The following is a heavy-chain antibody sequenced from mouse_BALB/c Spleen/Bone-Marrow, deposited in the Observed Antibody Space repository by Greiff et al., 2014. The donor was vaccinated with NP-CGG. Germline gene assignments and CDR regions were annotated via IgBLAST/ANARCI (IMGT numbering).Heavy chain of an antibody. V-gene: IGHV1-80*01. Sequence: QVQLQQPGAELVRPESSVKISCKASGYAFSTYWMNWVKQRPGQGLEWIGQIYPGDGDTNYNGKFKGKATLTADRSSSTASMQLSSLTSEDSAVYFCARVGFSFDYWGQGTTLTVSS. D-gene: IGHD3-1*01. CDR3: ARVGFSFDY. J-gene: IGHJ2*01. CDR1: GYAFSTYW. CDR2: IYPGDGDT.